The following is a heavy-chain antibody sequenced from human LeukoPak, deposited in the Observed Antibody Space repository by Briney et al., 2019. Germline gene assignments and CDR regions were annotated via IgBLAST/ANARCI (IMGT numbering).Heavy chain of an antibody. J-gene: IGHJ4*02. D-gene: IGHD3-22*01. Sequence: GGSLRLSCAASGFTFSIYDMYWVRQAPGKALEWLAFIPYDGTSKYYADCVKGRFTISRDNSKSTLYLQMNSLRAEDTAVYYCAREYYDSSGSQGDYFDYWGWGKLVMVS. CDR3: AREYYDSSGSQGDYFDY. CDR2: IPYDGTSK. V-gene: IGHV3-30-3*01. CDR1: GFTFSIYD.